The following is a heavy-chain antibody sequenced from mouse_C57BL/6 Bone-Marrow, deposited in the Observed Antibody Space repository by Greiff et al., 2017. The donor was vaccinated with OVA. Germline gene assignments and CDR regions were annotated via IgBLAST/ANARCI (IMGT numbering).Heavy chain of an antibody. CDR3: VRQGGTRYFDY. V-gene: IGHV10-1*01. D-gene: IGHD4-1*01. CDR2: IRSKSNNYAT. J-gene: IGHJ2*01. Sequence: EVKLMESGGGLVQPKGSLKLSCAASGFSFNTYAMNWVRQAPGKGLEWVARIRSKSNNYATYYADSVKDRFTISRDDSESMLYLQMNNLKTEDTAMYYCVRQGGTRYFDYWGQGTTLTVSS. CDR1: GFSFNTYA.